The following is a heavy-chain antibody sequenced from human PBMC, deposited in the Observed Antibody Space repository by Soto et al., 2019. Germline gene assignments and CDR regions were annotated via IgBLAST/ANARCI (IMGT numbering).Heavy chain of an antibody. Sequence: PGGSLRLSFAASGFTFSDYYMSWLRQPPGKGLEWVSYISKSGSIIHFADSVKGRFAISRDNAKNTLYLQMSSLRAEDTALYYCARDLSPYSDYYDESTSETWFDPWGQGTLVTVSS. J-gene: IGHJ5*02. CDR3: ARDLSPYSDYYDESTSETWFDP. D-gene: IGHD3-16*01. V-gene: IGHV3-11*01. CDR1: GFTFSDYY. CDR2: ISKSGSII.